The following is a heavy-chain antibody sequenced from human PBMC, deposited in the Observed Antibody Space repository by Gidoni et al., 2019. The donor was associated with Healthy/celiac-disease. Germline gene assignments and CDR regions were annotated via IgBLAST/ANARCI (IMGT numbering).Heavy chain of an antibody. Sequence: QVQLVQSGAEVRKPGASGKVSGKAPGYTFTSYAMHWVRQAPGQRLEWMGWINAGNGNTKYSQKFQGRVTITRDTSASTAYMELSSLRSEDTAVYYCARDRGYCSGGSCYGLDAFDIWGQGTMVTVSS. CDR1: GYTFTSYA. D-gene: IGHD2-15*01. CDR3: ARDRGYCSGGSCYGLDAFDI. V-gene: IGHV1-3*01. CDR2: INAGNGNT. J-gene: IGHJ3*02.